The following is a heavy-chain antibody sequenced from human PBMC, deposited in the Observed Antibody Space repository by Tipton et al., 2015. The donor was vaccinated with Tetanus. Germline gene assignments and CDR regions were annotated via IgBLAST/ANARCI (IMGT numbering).Heavy chain of an antibody. CDR3: ATVGAGLRRREGPLDS. J-gene: IGHJ3*02. V-gene: IGHV1-8*02. D-gene: IGHD1-1*01. CDR1: GYSFTGYD. CDR2: MTPKNGDT. Sequence: QLVQSGAEVKKPGASVKVSCKASGYSFTGYDINWVRQATGQGLEWMGWMTPKNGDTGYAQNFQGRLTMTRNTSISTAYMELSSLRSEDTAVYYCATVGAGLRRREGPLDSWGQGTMVTVSS.